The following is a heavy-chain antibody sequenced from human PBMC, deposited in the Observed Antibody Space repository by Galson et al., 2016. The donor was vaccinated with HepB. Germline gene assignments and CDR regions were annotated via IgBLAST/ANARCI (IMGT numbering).Heavy chain of an antibody. J-gene: IGHJ5*02. V-gene: IGHV3-33*08. CDR3: ARNYGRFQHWFDP. Sequence: SLRLSCAASGFIFSSYGLHWVRQAPGKGLEWVSSIWYDGSVRYYADSMKGRFTISRDNSKNTLYLQMNRLRVEDTAVYSCARNYGRFQHWFDPWGQGTLVTVSS. CDR1: GFIFSSYG. D-gene: IGHD3-16*01. CDR2: IWYDGSVR.